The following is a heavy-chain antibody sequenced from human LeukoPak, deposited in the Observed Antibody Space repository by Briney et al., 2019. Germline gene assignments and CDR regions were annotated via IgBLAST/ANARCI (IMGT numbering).Heavy chain of an antibody. CDR2: MNPNSGNT. D-gene: IGHD4-11*01. V-gene: IGHV1-8*01. Sequence: ASVKVSCKASGYTFTSYDINWVRQATGQGLGWMGWMNPNSGNTGYAQKFQGRVTMTRNTSISTAYTELSSLRSEDTAVYYCARFSYSNPLDYWGQGTLVTVSS. CDR1: GYTFTSYD. J-gene: IGHJ4*02. CDR3: ARFSYSNPLDY.